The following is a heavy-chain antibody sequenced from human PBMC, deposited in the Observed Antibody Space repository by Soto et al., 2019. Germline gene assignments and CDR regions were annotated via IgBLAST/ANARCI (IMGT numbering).Heavy chain of an antibody. CDR2: IKSKTDGGTT. D-gene: IGHD5-12*01. CDR1: GFTFSNAW. CDR3: TSDYSGYEYGDY. J-gene: IGHJ4*02. V-gene: IGHV3-15*01. Sequence: EVQLVESGGGLVQPGGSLRLSCAASGFTFSNAWMSWVRQAPGKGLEWVGRIKSKTDGGTTDYAAPVKGRFTISRDESKNTLYLQMNSLKPEDTAVYYCTSDYSGYEYGDYWGQGTLVTVSS.